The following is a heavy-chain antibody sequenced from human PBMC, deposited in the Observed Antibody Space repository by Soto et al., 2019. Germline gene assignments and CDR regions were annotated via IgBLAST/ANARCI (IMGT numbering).Heavy chain of an antibody. CDR1: GFTFSSYA. CDR3: ARDQDPILDY. Sequence: PGGSLRLSCAASGFTFSSYAMHWVRQAPGKGLEWVAVISYDGSNKYYADSVKGRFTISRDNSKNTLYLQMNSLRAEDTAVYYCARDQDPILDYWGQGTLVTVSS. J-gene: IGHJ4*02. V-gene: IGHV3-30-3*01. CDR2: ISYDGSNK.